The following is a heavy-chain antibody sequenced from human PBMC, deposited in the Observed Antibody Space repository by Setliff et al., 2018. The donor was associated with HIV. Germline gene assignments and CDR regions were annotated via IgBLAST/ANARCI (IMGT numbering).Heavy chain of an antibody. CDR1: GYTFTDYY. J-gene: IGHJ4*02. CDR3: ARTLPQYTNLFDY. Sequence: ASVKVSCKASGYTFTDYYIHWVRQAPGQGLEWMGWINPNSSDTNYAQKFQGRVTMTRDTSISTAYMDLSRLRSDDTAVYYCARTLPQYTNLFDYWGQGTLVT. CDR2: INPNSSDT. V-gene: IGHV1-2*02. D-gene: IGHD5-18*01.